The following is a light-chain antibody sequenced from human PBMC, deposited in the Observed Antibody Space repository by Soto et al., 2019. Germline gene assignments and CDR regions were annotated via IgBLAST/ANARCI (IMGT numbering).Light chain of an antibody. J-gene: IGKJ1*01. V-gene: IGKV3-15*01. CDR1: QSVSSD. CDR3: QHYKNWPPWT. Sequence: EIVMTQSPATLSVSPGERVTLSCRASQSVSSDLAWYQQKPGQAPRLLIYDASTRASGIPARFRGSGSGTEFTLTISSLQSEDCGVYYCQHYKNWPPWTFGQGTKV. CDR2: DAS.